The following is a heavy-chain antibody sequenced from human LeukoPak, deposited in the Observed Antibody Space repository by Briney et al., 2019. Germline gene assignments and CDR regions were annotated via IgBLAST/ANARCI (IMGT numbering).Heavy chain of an antibody. CDR3: ARDTGSGYRHFEY. CDR1: GFIFSSYA. Sequence: GGSLRLSCAASGFIFSSYAMHWVRQAPGKGLEYVSGISTNGDSTYYADAVKDRFTISRDNSKNTLYLQMGRLRAEDMAVYYCARDTGSGYRHFEYWGQGTLVTVSS. J-gene: IGHJ4*02. CDR2: ISTNGDST. D-gene: IGHD3-3*01. V-gene: IGHV3-64*02.